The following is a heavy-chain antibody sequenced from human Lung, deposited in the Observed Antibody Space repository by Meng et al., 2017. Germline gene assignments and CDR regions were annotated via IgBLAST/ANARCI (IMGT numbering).Heavy chain of an antibody. CDR3: AILSHCTGGTCYPYDY. D-gene: IGHD2-15*01. CDR2: ISPYNGYT. Sequence: QVTLIQSGAEVKKPRASVKVSCKSSCYTFTTYGISWVRQAPGQGLEWMGWISPYNGYTSSIQKFQGRVTMTTDTSTSTAYMELMSLGSDDTAVYYCAILSHCTGGTCYPYDYWGQGTLVTVSS. J-gene: IGHJ4*02. V-gene: IGHV1-18*01. CDR1: CYTFTTYG.